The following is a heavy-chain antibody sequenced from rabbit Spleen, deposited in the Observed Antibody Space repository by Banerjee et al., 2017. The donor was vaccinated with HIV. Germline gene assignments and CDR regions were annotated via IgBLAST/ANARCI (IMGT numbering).Heavy chain of an antibody. Sequence: QEQLVESGGDLVKPGTSLTLTCTASGFSFSSSYYMCWVRQAPGKGLECIACIYAGSSGSTYYANWAKGRFTISKTSSTTVTLQMTSLTVADTATYFCARDAGTSFSTYGMDLWGQGTLVTVS. CDR2: IYAGSSGST. D-gene: IGHD8-1*01. CDR3: ARDAGTSFSTYGMDL. V-gene: IGHV1S45*01. CDR1: GFSFSSSYY. J-gene: IGHJ6*01.